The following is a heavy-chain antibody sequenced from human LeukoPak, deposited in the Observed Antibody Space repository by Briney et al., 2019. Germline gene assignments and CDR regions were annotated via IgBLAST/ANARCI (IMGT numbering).Heavy chain of an antibody. J-gene: IGHJ5*02. V-gene: IGHV1-2*02. Sequence: ASVKVSCKASGYTFTGYYMHWVRQAPGQGLEWMGWIYPNSGGTNYAQKFQGRVTMTRDTSISTAYMELSRLRSDDTAVYYCARVRSSGLTNWFDPWGQGTLVTVSS. D-gene: IGHD6-19*01. CDR3: ARVRSSGLTNWFDP. CDR2: IYPNSGGT. CDR1: GYTFTGYY.